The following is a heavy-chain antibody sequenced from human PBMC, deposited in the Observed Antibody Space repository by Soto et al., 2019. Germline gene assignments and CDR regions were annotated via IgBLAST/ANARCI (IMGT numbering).Heavy chain of an antibody. CDR1: GYTFTSYG. CDR2: ISAYNGNT. Sequence: QVQLVQSGAEVKKPGASVKVSCKASGYTFTSYGISWVRQAPGQGLEWMGWISAYNGNTNYAQKLQGRVTMTTDTSTSTAYRELRSLRSDDTAVYYCARVWETTDYQHRFDYWGQGTLVTVSS. V-gene: IGHV1-18*01. D-gene: IGHD1-26*01. CDR3: ARVWETTDYQHRFDY. J-gene: IGHJ4*02.